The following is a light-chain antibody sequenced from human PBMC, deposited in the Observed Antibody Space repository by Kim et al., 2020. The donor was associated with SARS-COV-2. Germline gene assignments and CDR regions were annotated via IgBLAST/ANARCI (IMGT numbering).Light chain of an antibody. CDR1: QSVSGY. CDR2: GAS. V-gene: IGKV3-15*01. J-gene: IGKJ5*01. CDR3: QQYDSWPMT. Sequence: VPPGERVTLSCRASQSVSGYLAWYQHKPGQAPRLLVYGASTRVTGIPARFSGSGSGTEFTLTISSLQSEDFAVYYCQQYDSWPMTFGQGTRLEI.